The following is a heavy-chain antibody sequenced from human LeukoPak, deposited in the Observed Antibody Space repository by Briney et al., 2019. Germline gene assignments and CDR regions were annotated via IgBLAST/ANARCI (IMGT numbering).Heavy chain of an antibody. J-gene: IGHJ4*02. CDR3: AKGKGDILPGYYYFDY. CDR1: GFTFSSYG. Sequence: PGGSLRLSCAASGFTFSSYGMHWVRQAPGKGLEWVAVISYDGSNKYYADSVKGRFTISRDNSKNTLYLQMNSLRAEDTAVYYCAKGKGDILPGYYYFDYWGQGTLVTVSS. CDR2: ISYDGSNK. V-gene: IGHV3-30*18. D-gene: IGHD3-9*01.